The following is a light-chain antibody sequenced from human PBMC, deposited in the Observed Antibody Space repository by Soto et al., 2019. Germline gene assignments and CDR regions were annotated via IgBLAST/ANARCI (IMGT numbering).Light chain of an antibody. J-gene: IGKJ2*01. CDR3: QQSYSTPYT. Sequence: DIVMTQSPDSLAVSLGERATINCKSSQSVLYTSNNKNYLAWFQQKPGQPPKLLIYWASTRESGVPDRFSGSGSGTDFTLTSSSMQAEDVAVYYCQQSYSTPYTFGQGTTLEIK. CDR2: WAS. V-gene: IGKV4-1*01. CDR1: QSVLYTSNNKNY.